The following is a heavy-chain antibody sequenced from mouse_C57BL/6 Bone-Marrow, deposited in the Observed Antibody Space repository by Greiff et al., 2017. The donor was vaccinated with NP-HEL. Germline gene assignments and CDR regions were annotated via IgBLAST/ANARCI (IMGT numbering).Heavy chain of an antibody. J-gene: IGHJ3*01. Sequence: EVQLQESGPGLVKPSQSLSLTCSVTGYSITSGYYWNWIRQFPGNKLEWMGYISYDGSNNYNPSLKNRISITRDTSKNQFFLKLNSVTTEDTATYYCARGFNYYGSSPWFAYWGQGTLVTVSA. CDR2: ISYDGSN. CDR3: ARGFNYYGSSPWFAY. V-gene: IGHV3-6*01. D-gene: IGHD1-1*01. CDR1: GYSITSGYY.